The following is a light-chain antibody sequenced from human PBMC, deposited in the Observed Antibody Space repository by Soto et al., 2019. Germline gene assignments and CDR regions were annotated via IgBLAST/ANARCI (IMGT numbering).Light chain of an antibody. V-gene: IGKV1-9*01. CDR3: QQLNSYPLT. CDR1: QGISSY. Sequence: DIQLTQSPSFLSASVGDRVTITCRASQGISSYLAGYQQKPGKAPKLLIYAASTLQSGVPSRFSGSGSGTEFTLTISSLQPEDCATYYCQQLNSYPLTFGGGTKVEIK. J-gene: IGKJ4*01. CDR2: AAS.